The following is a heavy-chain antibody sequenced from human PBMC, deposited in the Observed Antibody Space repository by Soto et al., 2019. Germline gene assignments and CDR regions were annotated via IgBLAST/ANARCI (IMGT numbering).Heavy chain of an antibody. CDR2: IIPIFGTA. J-gene: IGHJ4*02. CDR3: TRGECNSETYSCFDY. Sequence: SVKVSCKASGGTFSSYAISWVRQAPGQGLEWMGGIIPIFGTANYAQKFQGRVTITADESTSTAYMELSSLRSEDTAVYFCTRGECNSETYSCFDYWGQGTLVTVSS. V-gene: IGHV1-69*13. CDR1: GGTFSSYA. D-gene: IGHD1-26*01.